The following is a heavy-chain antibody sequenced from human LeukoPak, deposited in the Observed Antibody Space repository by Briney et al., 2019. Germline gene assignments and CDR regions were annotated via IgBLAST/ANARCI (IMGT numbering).Heavy chain of an antibody. CDR2: ISSSGSTI. CDR3: ARDLPYYDILTGHQKGVDDY. D-gene: IGHD3-9*01. J-gene: IGHJ4*02. V-gene: IGHV3-48*03. CDR1: GFTFSSYE. Sequence: PGGSLRLSCAASGFTFSSYEMNWVRQAPGKGLEWVSYISSSGSTIYYADSVKGRFTISRDNAKNSLYLQMNSLRAEDTAVYYCARDLPYYDILTGHQKGVDDYWGQGTLVTVPS.